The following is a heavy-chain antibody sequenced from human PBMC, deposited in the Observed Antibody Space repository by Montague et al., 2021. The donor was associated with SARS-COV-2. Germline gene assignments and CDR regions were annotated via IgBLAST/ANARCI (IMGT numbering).Heavy chain of an antibody. CDR2: IGSSSSYI. D-gene: IGHD2-15*01. Sequence: SLRLSCAASGFTFSSFSMNWVRQAPGKGLEWVAIIGSSSSYIYYADSVEGRFTISRDNAKNSLYLQMNSLRGDDTAIYYCAREAAPQYCAGGSCYQPEDFWGQGTQGTVSS. CDR1: GFTFSSFS. J-gene: IGHJ4*02. CDR3: AREAAPQYCAGGSCYQPEDF. V-gene: IGHV3-21*01.